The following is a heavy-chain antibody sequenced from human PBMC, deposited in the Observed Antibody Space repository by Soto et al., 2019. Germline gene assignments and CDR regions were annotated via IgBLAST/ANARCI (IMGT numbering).Heavy chain of an antibody. J-gene: IGHJ4*02. Sequence: ASETLSLTCTVSGGSISSYYWSWIRQPPGKGLEWIGYIYYSGSTNYNPSLKSRVTISVDTSKNQFSLKLSSVTAADTAVYYCARLGYYYDSSGYYYFDYWGQGTLVTVSS. D-gene: IGHD3-22*01. CDR1: GGSISSYY. V-gene: IGHV4-59*01. CDR3: ARLGYYYDSSGYYYFDY. CDR2: IYYSGST.